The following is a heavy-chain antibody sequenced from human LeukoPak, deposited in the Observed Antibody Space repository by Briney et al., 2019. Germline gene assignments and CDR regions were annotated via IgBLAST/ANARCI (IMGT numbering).Heavy chain of an antibody. CDR3: ARVDRSSGYYYYFDY. CDR1: GYTFTSYA. V-gene: IGHV1-69*13. J-gene: IGHJ4*02. Sequence: ASVKVSCKASGYTFTSYAISWVRQAPGQGLEWMGGIIPIFGTANYAQKFQGRVTITADESTSTAYMELSSLRSEDTAVYYCARVDRSSGYYYYFDYWGQGTLVTVSS. CDR2: IIPIFGTA. D-gene: IGHD3-22*01.